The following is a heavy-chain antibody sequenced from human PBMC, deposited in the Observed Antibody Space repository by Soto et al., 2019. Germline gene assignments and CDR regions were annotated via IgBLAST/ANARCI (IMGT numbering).Heavy chain of an antibody. J-gene: IGHJ3*02. CDR2: IKQDGSEK. V-gene: IGHV3-7*01. Sequence: EGQLVESGGGLVQPGGSLRLSCVASGFTFSSFWMSWVRQAPGKGLEWVANIKQDGSEKWYVDSVKGRFTISRDNAKNSLYLQMNSLRADDTAVYYCVGDSVSCYGCAFYIWGQGTMVTVSS. D-gene: IGHD2-2*01. CDR1: GFTFSSFW. CDR3: VGDSVSCYGCAFYI.